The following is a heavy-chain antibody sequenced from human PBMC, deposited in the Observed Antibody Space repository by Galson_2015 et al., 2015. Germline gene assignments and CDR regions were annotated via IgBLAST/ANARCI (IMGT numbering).Heavy chain of an antibody. V-gene: IGHV3-30-3*01. Sequence: SLRLSCAASGFTFSSYAMHWVRQAPGKGLEWVAVISYDGSNKYYADSVKGRFTISRDNSKNTLYLQMNSLRPEDTAMYYCASGFGSFMVVTPVDYWGQGTLVTVSS. CDR3: ASGFGSFMVVTPVDY. CDR2: ISYDGSNK. D-gene: IGHD4-23*01. CDR1: GFTFSSYA. J-gene: IGHJ4*02.